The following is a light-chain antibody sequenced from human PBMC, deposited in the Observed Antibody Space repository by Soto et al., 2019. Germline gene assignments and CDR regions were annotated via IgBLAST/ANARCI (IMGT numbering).Light chain of an antibody. CDR3: NSYKSSSTRV. CDR1: SSDIGGYNY. V-gene: IGLV2-14*01. CDR2: EVS. J-gene: IGLJ1*01. Sequence: QSALTQPASVSGSPGQSITISCTGTSSDIGGYNYVSWYQQHPGKAPKLMIYEVSNRPSGVSNRFSGSKSGNTASLTISGLQAEDEADYYCNSYKSSSTRVFGTGTKATVL.